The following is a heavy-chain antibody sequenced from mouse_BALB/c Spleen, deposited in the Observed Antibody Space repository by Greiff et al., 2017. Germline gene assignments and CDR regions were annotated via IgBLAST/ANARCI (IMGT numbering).Heavy chain of an antibody. CDR3: ARGVVMGLLPYWYFDV. D-gene: IGHD2-3*01. V-gene: IGHV3-6*02. Sequence: VQLKQSGPGLVKPSQSLSLTCSVTGYSITSGYYWNWIRQFPGNKLEWMGYISYDGSNNYNPSLKNRISITRDTSKNQFFLKLNSVTTEDTATYYCARGVVMGLLPYWYFDVWGAGTTVTVSS. J-gene: IGHJ1*01. CDR1: GYSITSGYY. CDR2: ISYDGSN.